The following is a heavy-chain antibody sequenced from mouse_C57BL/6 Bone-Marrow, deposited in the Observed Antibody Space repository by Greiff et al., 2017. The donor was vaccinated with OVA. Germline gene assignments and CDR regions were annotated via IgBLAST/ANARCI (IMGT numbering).Heavy chain of an antibody. J-gene: IGHJ1*03. CDR3: ARGLFITTVVATDFDV. CDR2: IDPSDSET. Sequence: QVQLQQPGAELVRPGSSVKLSCKASGYTFTSYWMHWVKQRPIQGLEWIGNIDPSDSETHYNQKFKDKATLTVDKSSSTAYMQLSSLTSEDSAVYYCARGLFITTVVATDFDVWGTGTTVTVSS. D-gene: IGHD1-1*01. CDR1: GYTFTSYW. V-gene: IGHV1-52*01.